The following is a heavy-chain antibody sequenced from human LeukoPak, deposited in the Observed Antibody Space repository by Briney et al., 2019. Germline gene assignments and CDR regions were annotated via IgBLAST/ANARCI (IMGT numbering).Heavy chain of an antibody. J-gene: IGHJ3*02. CDR3: VRVRSFSHWNALDI. CDR1: GYTFTSYG. CDR2: INVGNGDT. D-gene: IGHD1-1*01. Sequence: GASVKVSCKASGYTFTSYGISWVRQAPGQRPEWRGWINVGNGDTIYSLKFQDRVTIARDTSATTAYMDLSSLTSEDTAVYYCVRVRSFSHWNALDIWGQGTMVTVSS. V-gene: IGHV1-3*01.